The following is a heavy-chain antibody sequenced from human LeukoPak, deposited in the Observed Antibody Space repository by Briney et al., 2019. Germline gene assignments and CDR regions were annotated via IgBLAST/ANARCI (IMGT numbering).Heavy chain of an antibody. D-gene: IGHD3-10*01. Sequence: GGSLRLSCAASGFTVSSNYMSWVRQAPGKGLEWVSVIYSGGSTYYADSVKGRFTISRDNSKNTLYLQMNSLRAEDTAVYYCARVERQLWFGEDYWGQGTLVTVSS. V-gene: IGHV3-53*01. CDR1: GFTVSSNY. CDR3: ARVERQLWFGEDY. CDR2: IYSGGST. J-gene: IGHJ4*02.